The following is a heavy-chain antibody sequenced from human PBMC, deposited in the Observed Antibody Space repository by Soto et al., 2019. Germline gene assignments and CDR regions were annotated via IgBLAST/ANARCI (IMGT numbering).Heavy chain of an antibody. CDR1: GGTFSSYT. Sequence: QVQLVQSGAEVKKPGSSVKVSCKASGGTFSSYTISWVRQAPGQGLEWMGRIIPILGIANYAQKFQGRVTITADKSTSTAYMELSSLRSEGTAVYYCARGSPPTVNSDYFDYWGQGTLVTVSS. CDR2: IIPILGIA. CDR3: ARGSPPTVNSDYFDY. D-gene: IGHD4-4*01. J-gene: IGHJ4*02. V-gene: IGHV1-69*02.